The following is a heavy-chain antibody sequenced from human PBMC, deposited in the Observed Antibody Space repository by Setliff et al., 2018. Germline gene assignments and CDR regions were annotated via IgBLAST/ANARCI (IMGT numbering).Heavy chain of an antibody. CDR3: ARDLYNSGWLRGPDI. D-gene: IGHD6-19*01. Sequence: PGGSLRLSCAASGFTFRTFSMHWVRQAPGKGLEWVANINQDGSEKYYVDSVKGRFTISRDNAKSSLFLQMDSLRAEDTAVYYCARDLYNSGWLRGPDIWGQGTMVTVSS. CDR2: INQDGSEK. J-gene: IGHJ3*02. V-gene: IGHV3-7*01. CDR1: GFTFRTFS.